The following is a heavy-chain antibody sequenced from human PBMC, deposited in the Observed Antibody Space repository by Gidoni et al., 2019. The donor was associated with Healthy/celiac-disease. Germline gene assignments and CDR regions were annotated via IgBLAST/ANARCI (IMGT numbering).Heavy chain of an antibody. D-gene: IGHD6-19*01. Sequence: EVQLVESGGGLVQPGGSLRLPCSALGFTFSSSAMHWVRQAPGKGLEYGSANSSNGGSTYYADSVKGRFTISRDNSKNTLYLQMSRLRAEDTAVYYCVKDLGGTMDFDYWGQGTLVTVSS. CDR3: VKDLGGTMDFDY. CDR2: NSSNGGST. V-gene: IGHV3-64D*09. J-gene: IGHJ4*02. CDR1: GFTFSSSA.